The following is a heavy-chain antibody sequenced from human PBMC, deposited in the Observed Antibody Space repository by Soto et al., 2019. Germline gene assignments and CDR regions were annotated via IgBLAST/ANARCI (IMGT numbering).Heavy chain of an antibody. D-gene: IGHD3-9*01. CDR3: ARDHDYDILTGYPFNWFDP. J-gene: IGHJ5*02. CDR1: GYTFASYA. Sequence: GASVKVSCKASGYTFASYAMHWVRQAPGQRLEWMGWINAGNGNTKYSQKFQGRVTITGDTSASTAYMELSSLRSEDTAVYYCARDHDYDILTGYPFNWFDPWGQGTLVTVSS. V-gene: IGHV1-3*01. CDR2: INAGNGNT.